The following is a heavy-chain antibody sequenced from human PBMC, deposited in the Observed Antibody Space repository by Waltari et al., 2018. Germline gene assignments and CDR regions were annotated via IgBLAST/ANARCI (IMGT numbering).Heavy chain of an antibody. CDR2: IIPILGIA. J-gene: IGHJ4*02. CDR3: ARSGATVVTPDY. CDR1: GGTFSSYT. Sequence: QVQLVQSGAEVKKPGSSVKVSCKASGGTFSSYTISWVRQAPGQGLEWMGRIIPILGIANYAQKFQGRVTITADKSTSTAYMELSSLRSEDTAVYYCARSGATVVTPDYWGQGTLVTVSS. D-gene: IGHD4-17*01. V-gene: IGHV1-69*02.